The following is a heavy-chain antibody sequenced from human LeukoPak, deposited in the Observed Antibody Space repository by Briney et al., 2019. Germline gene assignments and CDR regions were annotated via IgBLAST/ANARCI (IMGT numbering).Heavy chain of an antibody. CDR1: GYSISSGYY. CDR2: INHSGST. J-gene: IGHJ4*02. V-gene: IGHV4-38-2*02. CDR3: ARMWFCFDY. D-gene: IGHD2-21*01. Sequence: PSETLSLTCTVSGYSISSGYYWGWIRQPPGKGLEWIGEINHSGSTNYNPSLKSRVTISVDTSKNQFSLKLSSVTAADTAVYYCARMWFCFDYWGQGTLVTVSS.